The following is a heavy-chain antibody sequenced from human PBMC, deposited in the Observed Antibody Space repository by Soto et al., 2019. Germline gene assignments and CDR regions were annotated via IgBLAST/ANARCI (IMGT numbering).Heavy chain of an antibody. J-gene: IGHJ6*02. V-gene: IGHV1-69*13. CDR3: AGNDILTGYYRPLYYGMDV. CDR1: GGTFSSYA. Sequence: GASVKVSCKASGGTFSSYAISWVRQAPGQGLEWMGGIIPIFGTANYAQKFQGRVTITADESTSTAYMELSSLRSEDTAVYYCAGNDILTGYYRPLYYGMDVWGQGTTVTVSS. CDR2: IIPIFGTA. D-gene: IGHD3-9*01.